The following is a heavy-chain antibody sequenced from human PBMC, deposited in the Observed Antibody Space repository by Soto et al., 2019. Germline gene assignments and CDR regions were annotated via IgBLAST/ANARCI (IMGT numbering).Heavy chain of an antibody. CDR3: ARQESHPYYVFWSGYSVCFDY. CDR1: GGSISSSSYY. V-gene: IGHV4-39*01. J-gene: IGHJ4*02. Sequence: QLQLQESGPGLVKPSETLSLTCTVSGGSISSSSYYWGWIRQPPGKGLEWIGSIYYSGSTYYNPSLKSRVTTSAATSKTQFSLKLSSVGAADTAVYYCARQESHPYYVFWSGYSVCFDYWGQGTLVTVS. D-gene: IGHD3-3*01. CDR2: IYYSGST.